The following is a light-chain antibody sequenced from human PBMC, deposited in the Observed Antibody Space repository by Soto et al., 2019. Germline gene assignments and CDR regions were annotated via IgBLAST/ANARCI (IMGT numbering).Light chain of an antibody. CDR3: QQYVSSPWA. CDR1: QSVRSN. Sequence: EIVMTQSPATLSVSPGERATLSCRASQSVRSNLAWYQQKPGQAPRLLIYGASRRATGIPDRFTGSGSGTDFTLTISRLEPEDFAVYYCQQYVSSPWAFGQGTKVDI. V-gene: IGKV3-20*01. CDR2: GAS. J-gene: IGKJ1*01.